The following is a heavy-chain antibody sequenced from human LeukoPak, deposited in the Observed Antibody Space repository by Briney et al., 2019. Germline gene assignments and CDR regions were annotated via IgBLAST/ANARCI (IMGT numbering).Heavy chain of an antibody. J-gene: IGHJ6*03. CDR2: IRYDGSNK. CDR1: GFTFSSYG. D-gene: IGHD3-10*01. V-gene: IGHV3-30*02. CDR3: AKGKEGVTMVRGVFYYMDV. Sequence: GGSLRLSCAASGFTFSSYGMHWVRQAPGKGLEWVAFIRYDGSNKYYADSVKGRFTISRDNSKNTLYLQMNSLRAEDTAVYYCAKGKEGVTMVRGVFYYMDVWGKGTTVTISS.